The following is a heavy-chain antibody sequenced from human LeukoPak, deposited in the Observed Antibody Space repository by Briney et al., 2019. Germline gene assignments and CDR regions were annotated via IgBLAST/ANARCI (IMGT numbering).Heavy chain of an antibody. CDR3: VTFAGVVRGGLLL. V-gene: IGHV3-7*01. J-gene: IGHJ6*04. CDR1: AFTSIAFW. D-gene: IGHD2-8*01. CDR2: IKRGGSEK. Sequence: GRSLRPSRAPAAFTSIAFWMSSGSRPPRNWMGWVVNIKRGGSEKEYVDSVKVRFCIFRDNAKNSVYLQMNSVGAEDTSVYSCVTFAGVVRGGLLLWGKGTTVTVSS.